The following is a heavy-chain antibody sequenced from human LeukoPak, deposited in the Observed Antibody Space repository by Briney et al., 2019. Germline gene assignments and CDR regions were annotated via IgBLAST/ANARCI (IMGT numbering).Heavy chain of an antibody. CDR2: IFYSGST. J-gene: IGHJ5*02. D-gene: IGHD1-26*01. V-gene: IGHV4-39*07. CDR3: AKEVVGP. CDR1: GGSISSYY. Sequence: SETLSLTCTVSGGSISSYYWGWIRQPPGKGLEWIGSIFYSGSTYYNSSLKSRVIISVDTSKNQLSLKLTSVTAADTAVYYCAKEVVGPWGQGTLVTVSS.